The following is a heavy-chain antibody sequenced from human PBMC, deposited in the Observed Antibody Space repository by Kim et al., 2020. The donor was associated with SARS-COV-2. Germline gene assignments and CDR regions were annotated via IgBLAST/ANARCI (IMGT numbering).Heavy chain of an antibody. V-gene: IGHV3-48*02. Sequence: GGSLRLSCAASGFTFSSYSMNWVRQAPGKGLEWVSYISSSSTIYYADSVKGRFTISRDNAKNSLYLQMNSLRDEDTAVYYCARVDGYYFDYWGQGTLVTVSS. J-gene: IGHJ4*02. CDR1: GFTFSSYS. CDR3: ARVDGYYFDY. CDR2: ISSSSTI. D-gene: IGHD3-9*01.